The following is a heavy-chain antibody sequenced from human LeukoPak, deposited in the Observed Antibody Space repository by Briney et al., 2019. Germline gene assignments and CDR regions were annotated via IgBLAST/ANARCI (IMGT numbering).Heavy chain of an antibody. CDR2: TNQCGSA. CDR3: ARLVSSGWSHCDY. CDR1: GGSFIDYY. J-gene: IGHJ4*02. Sequence: SETLSLTCAVYGGSFIDYYWSWIRQPPGRGLECIGETNQCGSANYNPSLKSRVTISVDTSKNQFSLKVNSVTAADTAVYYCARLVSSGWSHCDYWGQGTLVTVSS. D-gene: IGHD6-19*01. V-gene: IGHV4-34*01.